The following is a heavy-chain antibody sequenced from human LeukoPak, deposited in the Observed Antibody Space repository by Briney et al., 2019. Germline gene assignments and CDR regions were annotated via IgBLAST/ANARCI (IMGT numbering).Heavy chain of an antibody. CDR2: ISGSDGST. V-gene: IGHV3-23*01. J-gene: IGHJ6*02. CDR3: ARGDGMDV. Sequence: GGSQRLSCAASGFTFSSYAMSWVRQAPGKGLEWVSLISGSDGSTYYADSVKGRFTLSRDNSKNTLYLQMNSLRAGDTAVYYCARGDGMDVWGQGTTVTVSS. CDR1: GFTFSSYA.